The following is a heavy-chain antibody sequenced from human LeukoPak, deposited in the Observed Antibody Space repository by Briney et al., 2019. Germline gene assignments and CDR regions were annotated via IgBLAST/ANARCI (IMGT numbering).Heavy chain of an antibody. CDR1: GGSISSSSYY. CDR3: ARDRYYYDTSGPPLDI. V-gene: IGHV4-39*07. Sequence: SETLSLTCTVSGGSISSSSYYWGWIRQPPGKGLEWIGTLYYGGNTYYNPSLKSRLTISVDTSKNQFSLRLSSVTAADTAVYYCARDRYYYDTSGPPLDIWGQGTMVTVSS. D-gene: IGHD3-22*01. CDR2: LYYGGNT. J-gene: IGHJ3*02.